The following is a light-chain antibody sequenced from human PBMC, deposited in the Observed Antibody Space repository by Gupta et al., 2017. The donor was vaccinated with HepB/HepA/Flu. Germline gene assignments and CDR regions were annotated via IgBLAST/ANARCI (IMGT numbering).Light chain of an antibody. Sequence: QSVLTQPPSVSGAPGQRVTISCTGSSSNLGAGYATHWYQQIPGTAPRLLIYDKNKRPAGVPDRFSGSKSGTSASLAISGLLAEDEGYYYCQSYDSTLSIYVFGTGTKVTVL. CDR3: QSYDSTLSIYV. CDR1: SSNLGAGYA. CDR2: DKN. V-gene: IGLV1-40*01. J-gene: IGLJ1*01.